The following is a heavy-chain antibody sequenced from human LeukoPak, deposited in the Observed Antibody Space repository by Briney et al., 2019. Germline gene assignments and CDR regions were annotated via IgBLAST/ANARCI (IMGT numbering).Heavy chain of an antibody. CDR2: VNRDGSET. J-gene: IGHJ6*02. V-gene: IGHV3-7*03. CDR1: GFTFNYAW. CDR3: ARNNGMDV. Sequence: GGSLRLSCAASGFTFNYAWMSWVRQVPGKGLEWVANVNRDGSETYYLDSVKGRFTISKDNAKNSLYLQMNSLRAEDTALYHCARNNGMDVWGRGTTVIVSS.